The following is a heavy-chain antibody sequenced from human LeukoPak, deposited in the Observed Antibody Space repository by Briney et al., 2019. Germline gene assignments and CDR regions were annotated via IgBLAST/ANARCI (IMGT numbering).Heavy chain of an antibody. Sequence: ASVKVSCKASGYTFTSYGISWVRQAPGQGLEWMGWISVYNGNTNYAQNLQDRVTMTTDTSTSTAYMELSRLRSDDTAVYYCARYSAATDMDVWGKGTTVTVSS. V-gene: IGHV1-18*01. CDR1: GYTFTSYG. CDR3: ARYSAATDMDV. J-gene: IGHJ6*03. CDR2: ISVYNGNT. D-gene: IGHD6-13*01.